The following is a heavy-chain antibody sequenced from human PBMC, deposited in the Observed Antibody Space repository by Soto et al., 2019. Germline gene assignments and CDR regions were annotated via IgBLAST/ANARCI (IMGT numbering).Heavy chain of an antibody. CDR2: IYYSGST. J-gene: IGHJ5*02. Sequence: SETLSLTCTVSGGSISSSSYYWGWIRQPPGKGLEWIGSIYYSGSTYYNPSLKSRVTISVDTSKNQFSLKLSSVTAADTAVYYCARSFMNWFDPWGQGTLVTVSS. CDR3: ARSFMNWFDP. CDR1: GGSISSSSYY. D-gene: IGHD3-16*01. V-gene: IGHV4-39*01.